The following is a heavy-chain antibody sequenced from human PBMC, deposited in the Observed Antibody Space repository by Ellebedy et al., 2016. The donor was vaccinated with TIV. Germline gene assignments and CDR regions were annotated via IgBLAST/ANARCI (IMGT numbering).Heavy chain of an antibody. Sequence: PGGSLTLSCSVSGFTFSSYGMHRVRQAPGKGLEDVSGISNNGISTSYADSVKGRFTISRDNSRNTLYLQMSSLKPEDTAVYYCVTRVRTAMGFDYWGQGTLVTVST. CDR2: ISNNGIST. CDR3: VTRVRTAMGFDY. V-gene: IGHV3-64D*06. CDR1: GFTFSSYG. D-gene: IGHD5-18*01. J-gene: IGHJ4*02.